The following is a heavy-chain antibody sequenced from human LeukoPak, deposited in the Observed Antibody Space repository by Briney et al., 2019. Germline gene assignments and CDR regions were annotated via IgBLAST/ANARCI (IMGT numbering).Heavy chain of an antibody. CDR2: IIPNLGTT. V-gene: IGHV1-69*04. CDR3: ATTNDGGGYQWGDFFDF. D-gene: IGHD3-22*01. J-gene: IGHJ4*02. Sequence: SVKVSCKGSGGTSNSHAISWVRQAPGQGLEWMGRIIPNLGTTNRAQNFQDRVTLTADKSTNTAYMELTSLTSDDTAVYYCATTNDGGGYQWGDFFDFWGQGTLVTVSS. CDR1: GGTSNSHA.